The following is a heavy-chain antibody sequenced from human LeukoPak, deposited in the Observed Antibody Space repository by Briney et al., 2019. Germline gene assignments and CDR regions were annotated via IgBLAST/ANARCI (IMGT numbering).Heavy chain of an antibody. Sequence: ASVKVSCKASGYTFTSYGISWVRQAPGQGLEWMGWISAYNGNTNYAQKLQGSVTMTTDTSTSTAYMELRSLRSDDTAVYYCARGYDFWSGYQDYYFDYWGQGTLVTVSS. CDR3: ARGYDFWSGYQDYYFDY. CDR1: GYTFTSYG. CDR2: ISAYNGNT. D-gene: IGHD3-3*01. V-gene: IGHV1-18*01. J-gene: IGHJ4*02.